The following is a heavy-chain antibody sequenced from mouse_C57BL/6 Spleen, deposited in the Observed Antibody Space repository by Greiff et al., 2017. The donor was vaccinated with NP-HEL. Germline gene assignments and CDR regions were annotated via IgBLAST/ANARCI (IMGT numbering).Heavy chain of an antibody. D-gene: IGHD2-2*01. CDR1: GYSITSGYY. Sequence: DVQLQESGPGLVKPSQSLSLTCSVTGYSITSGYYWNWIRQFPGNKLEWMGYISYDGSNNYNPSLKNRISITRDTSKNPLFLKLNSVTTEDTATCYCAWGYDPWFAYWVQGTLVTVSA. V-gene: IGHV3-6*01. CDR2: ISYDGSN. CDR3: AWGYDPWFAY. J-gene: IGHJ3*01.